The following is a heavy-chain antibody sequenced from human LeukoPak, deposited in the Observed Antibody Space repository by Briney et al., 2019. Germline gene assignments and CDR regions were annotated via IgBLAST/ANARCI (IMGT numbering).Heavy chain of an antibody. D-gene: IGHD3-3*01. J-gene: IGHJ6*03. V-gene: IGHV4-34*01. CDR2: INHSGST. CDR3: ARGPKYYDFWSGPFYDYYYMDI. Sequence: SETLSLTCAVYGGSFSGYYWSWIRQPPGKGLEWIGEINHSGSTNYNPSLKSRVTISVDTSKNQFSLKLSSVTAADTAVYYCARGPKYYDFWSGPFYDYYYMDIWGKGTTVTVSS. CDR1: GGSFSGYY.